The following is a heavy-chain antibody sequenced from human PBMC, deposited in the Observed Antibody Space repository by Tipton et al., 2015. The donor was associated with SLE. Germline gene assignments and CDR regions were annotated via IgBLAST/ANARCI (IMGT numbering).Heavy chain of an antibody. CDR2: IYYSGDT. D-gene: IGHD6-19*01. CDR1: GGSFSGYY. V-gene: IGHV4-34*09. CDR3: ATTIAVTGTDY. J-gene: IGHJ4*02. Sequence: LRLSCAVYGGSFSGYYWSWIRQPPGKGLEWIGYIYYSGDTYYNPSLESRVTMSIDTSMNQFSLKVNSVTAADTAVYYCATTIAVTGTDYWGQGTLVTVSS.